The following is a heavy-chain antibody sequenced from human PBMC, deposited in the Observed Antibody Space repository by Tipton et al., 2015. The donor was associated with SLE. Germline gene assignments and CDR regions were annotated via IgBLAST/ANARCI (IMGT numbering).Heavy chain of an antibody. CDR1: GFTFSSYE. CDR3: ARDQGRTTADAFDI. J-gene: IGHJ3*02. Sequence: SLRLSCAASGFTFSSYEMNWVRQAPGKGLEWISYISSSSSYIYYADSVKGRFTISRDNAKNSLYLQMNSLRAEDTAVYYCARDQGRTTADAFDIWGQGTMVTVSS. CDR2: ISSSSSYI. V-gene: IGHV3-21*05. D-gene: IGHD4-17*01.